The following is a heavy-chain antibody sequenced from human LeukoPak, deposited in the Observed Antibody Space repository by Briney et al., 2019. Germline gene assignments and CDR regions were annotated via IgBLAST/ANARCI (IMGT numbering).Heavy chain of an antibody. J-gene: IGHJ4*02. CDR2: IYYSGST. D-gene: IGHD1-26*01. V-gene: IGHV4-39*02. CDR3: ARDSLVGSTTPVFDY. CDR1: GGSISSSSYY. Sequence: PSETLSLTCTVSGGSISSSSYYWGWIRQPPGKGLEWIGSIYYSGSTYYNPSLKSRVTISVDTSKNQFSLKLSSVTAADTAVYYCARDSLVGSTTPVFDYWGQGTLVTVSS.